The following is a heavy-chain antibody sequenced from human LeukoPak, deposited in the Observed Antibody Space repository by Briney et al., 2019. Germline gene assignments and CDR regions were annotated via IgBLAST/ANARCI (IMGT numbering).Heavy chain of an antibody. CDR3: ARGLYYYGSGSIRYDAFDI. J-gene: IGHJ3*02. CDR2: IYTSGNT. Sequence: SETLPLTCTVSGGSLGSYYWSWIRQPAGKGLEWIGRIYTSGNTNYNPSLKSRVTISVDTSKNQFSLKLSSVTAADTAVYYCARGLYYYGSGSIRYDAFDIWGQGTMVTVSS. CDR1: GGSLGSYY. V-gene: IGHV4-4*07. D-gene: IGHD3-10*01.